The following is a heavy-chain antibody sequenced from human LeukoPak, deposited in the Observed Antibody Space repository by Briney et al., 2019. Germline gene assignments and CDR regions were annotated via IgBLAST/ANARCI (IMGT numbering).Heavy chain of an antibody. CDR1: GFTFSSYW. D-gene: IGHD3-10*01. Sequence: GGSLRLSCAASGFTFSSYWMSWVRQAPGKGLEWVANIKQDGSEKYYVDSVKGRFTISRDNAKNSLYLQMNSLRAEDTAVYYCARGLKDLVLWFGETPFVWFDPWGQGTLVTVSS. V-gene: IGHV3-7*03. CDR2: IKQDGSEK. CDR3: ARGLKDLVLWFGETPFVWFDP. J-gene: IGHJ5*02.